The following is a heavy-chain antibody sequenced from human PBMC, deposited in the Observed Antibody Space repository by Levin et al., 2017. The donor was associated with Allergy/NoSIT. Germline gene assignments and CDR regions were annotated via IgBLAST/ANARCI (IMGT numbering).Heavy chain of an antibody. CDR1: GGTFSSYP. Sequence: SVKVSCKASGGTFSSYPISWVRQAPGQGLEWMGRIIPILGIANYAQKFQGRVTITADKSTSTAYMELSSLRSEDTAVYYCARGYDSSGYYYLQNWFDPWGQGTLVTVSS. CDR3: ARGYDSSGYYYLQNWFDP. CDR2: IIPILGIA. D-gene: IGHD3-22*01. V-gene: IGHV1-69*04. J-gene: IGHJ5*02.